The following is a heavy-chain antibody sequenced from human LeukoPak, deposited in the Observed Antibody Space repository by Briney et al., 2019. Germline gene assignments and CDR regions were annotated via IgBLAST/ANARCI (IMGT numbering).Heavy chain of an antibody. CDR2: INSNSGGT. V-gene: IGHV1-2*02. J-gene: IGHJ3*01. Sequence: ASVKVSYKASGYTFTDYYIHWLRQAPGQGLEWMGCINSNSGGTQYAQKFQGRVTVTRDMSITTAYRELTRMTSDDTAVYYCAREIPSTIDGYDVWGQGTVVTVS. CDR3: AREIPSTIDGYDV. D-gene: IGHD1-14*01. CDR1: GYTFTDYY.